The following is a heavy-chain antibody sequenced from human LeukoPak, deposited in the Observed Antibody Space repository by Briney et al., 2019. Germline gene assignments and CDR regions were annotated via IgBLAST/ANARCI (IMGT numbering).Heavy chain of an antibody. D-gene: IGHD1-26*01. CDR2: ISSSSSTI. J-gene: IGHJ4*02. CDR1: GFTFSSYS. Sequence: GGSLRLSCAASGFTFSSYSMNWVRQAPGKGLEWVSYISSSSSTIYYADAVKGRVTISRDHSKNTLYLQMNSLRAEDTAIYYCAKGRYSHGLFDYWGQGTLVTVSS. V-gene: IGHV3-48*01. CDR3: AKGRYSHGLFDY.